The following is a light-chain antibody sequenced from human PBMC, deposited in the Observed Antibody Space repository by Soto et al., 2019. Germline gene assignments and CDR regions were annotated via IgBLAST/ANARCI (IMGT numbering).Light chain of an antibody. CDR1: QRVSSN. V-gene: IGKV3-15*01. CDR2: GAS. CDR3: QQYNKWPPYT. Sequence: EIVMTQSPANLSVSPGERATLSCRASQRVSSNLAWYQQKPGQGPRLLIYGASTRATSIPARFSGSGSGTVFTLTINSLQSEDFAVYYCQQYNKWPPYTFGQGTKLEIK. J-gene: IGKJ2*01.